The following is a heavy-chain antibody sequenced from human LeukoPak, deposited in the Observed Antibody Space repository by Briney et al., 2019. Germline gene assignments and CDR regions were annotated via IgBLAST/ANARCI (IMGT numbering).Heavy chain of an antibody. CDR1: GFTFSSYA. D-gene: IGHD6-19*01. J-gene: IGHJ4*02. CDR2: ISYDGSNK. V-gene: IGHV3-30*04. Sequence: PGRSLRLSCAASGFTFSSYAMHWDRQAPGKGLEWVAVISYDGSNKYYADSVKGRFTISRDNSKNTLYLQMNSLRAEDTAVYYCARDEWLGYWGQGTLVTVSS. CDR3: ARDEWLGY.